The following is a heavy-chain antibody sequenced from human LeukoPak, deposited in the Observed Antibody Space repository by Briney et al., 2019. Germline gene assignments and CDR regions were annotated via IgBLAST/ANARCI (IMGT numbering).Heavy chain of an antibody. CDR1: GYSFTSYW. Sequence: GESLKISCKGSGYSFTSYWIGWVRQMPGKGLEWMGIIYPGDSDTRYSPSFQGQVTISADKSISTAYLQWSSLKASDTAMYDCARGPSRLIGYSTAFDIWGQGTMVTVSS. J-gene: IGHJ3*02. D-gene: IGHD5-12*01. CDR2: IYPGDSDT. CDR3: ARGPSRLIGYSTAFDI. V-gene: IGHV5-51*01.